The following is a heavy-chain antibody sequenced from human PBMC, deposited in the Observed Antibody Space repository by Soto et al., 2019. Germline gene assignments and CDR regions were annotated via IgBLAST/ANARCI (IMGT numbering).Heavy chain of an antibody. CDR1: GASISSSSDY. Sequence: PSETLSLTSTVSGASISSSSDYWGWIRQPPGKGLEWIGSIYYSGSTYNNPSLKSRVTISVDTSKNQFSLKLNSVTAADTALYYCARRGYCSGGSCYSEPFDIWGQGTMVTVSS. V-gene: IGHV4-39*01. CDR2: IYYSGST. D-gene: IGHD2-15*01. CDR3: ARRGYCSGGSCYSEPFDI. J-gene: IGHJ3*02.